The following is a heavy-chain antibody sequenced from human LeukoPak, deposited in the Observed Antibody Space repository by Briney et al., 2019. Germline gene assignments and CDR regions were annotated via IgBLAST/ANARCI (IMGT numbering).Heavy chain of an antibody. CDR2: INSDGSST. CDR1: GFTFSSYW. V-gene: IGHV3-74*01. Sequence: GGSLRLSCGASGFTFSSYWMHWVRQAPGKGLVWVSRINSDGSSTSYADSVKGRFTISRDNAKNTLYLQMNSLRAEDTAVYYCARDQDSSSGWYYFDYWGQGTLVTVSS. CDR3: ARDQDSSSGWYYFDY. D-gene: IGHD6-19*01. J-gene: IGHJ4*02.